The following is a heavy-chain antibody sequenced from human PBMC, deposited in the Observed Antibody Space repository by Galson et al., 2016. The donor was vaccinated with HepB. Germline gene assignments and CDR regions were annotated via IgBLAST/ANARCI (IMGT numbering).Heavy chain of an antibody. CDR2: INSDGSIP. CDR1: GFTFSNHW. CDR3: ARVPRTTVTSLYYFDF. V-gene: IGHV3-74*01. J-gene: IGHJ4*02. Sequence: SLRLSCAASGFTFSNHWMHWVRQVPGKGLVWVSRINSDGSIPNFADSVKGRFTISRDNARNTLFLQMNSLRAEDTAVYYCARVPRTTVTSLYYFDFWGQGTLVSVSS. D-gene: IGHD4-17*01.